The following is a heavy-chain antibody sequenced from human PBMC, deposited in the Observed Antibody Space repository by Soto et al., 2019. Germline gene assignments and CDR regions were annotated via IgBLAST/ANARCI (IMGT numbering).Heavy chain of an antibody. V-gene: IGHV3-23*01. CDR3: APHPSPSYSSSWRDY. J-gene: IGHJ4*02. CDR1: GFTFSSYA. D-gene: IGHD6-13*01. Sequence: GGSLRLSCAASGFTFSSYAMSWVRQAPGKGLEWVSAISGSGGSTYYADSVKGRFTISRDNSKNTLYLQMNSLRAEDTAVYYCAPHPSPSYSSSWRDYWGQGTLVTVSS. CDR2: ISGSGGST.